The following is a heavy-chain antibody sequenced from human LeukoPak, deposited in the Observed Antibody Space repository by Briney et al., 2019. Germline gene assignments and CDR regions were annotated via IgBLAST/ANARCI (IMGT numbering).Heavy chain of an antibody. CDR1: GFTFSSYS. CDR3: ARGRGSGSYFYY. J-gene: IGHJ4*02. V-gene: IGHV3-21*04. Sequence: PGGSLRLSCAASGFTFSSYSMNWVRQAPGKGLEWVSSISSSSSYIYYADSVKGRFTISRDNAKNSLYLQMNSLRAEDTAVYYCARGRGSGSYFYYWGQGTLVTVSS. D-gene: IGHD3-10*01. CDR2: ISSSSSYI.